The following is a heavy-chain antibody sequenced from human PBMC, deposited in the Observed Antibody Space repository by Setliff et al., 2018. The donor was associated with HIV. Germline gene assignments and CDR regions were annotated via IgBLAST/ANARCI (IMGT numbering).Heavy chain of an antibody. CDR1: GGSISSGRYS. CDR3: ARLTTTYYYDSSAYYHPV. D-gene: IGHD3-22*01. V-gene: IGHV4-30-2*01. CDR2: MYEGDST. Sequence: PSETLSLTCAVSGGSISSGRYSWSWIRQPPGKGLEWIGYMYEGDSTNYNPSLKSRVTISVDMSKNQFSLKLSSVTAADTAVFYCARLTTTYYYDSSAYYHPVWGQGTLVTVSS. J-gene: IGHJ4*02.